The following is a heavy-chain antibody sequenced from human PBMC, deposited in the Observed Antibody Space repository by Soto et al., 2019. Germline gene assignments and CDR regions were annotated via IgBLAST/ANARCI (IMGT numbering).Heavy chain of an antibody. CDR3: ARMESFGSLNWFDP. CDR2: MDPGSGDT. D-gene: IGHD5-18*01. V-gene: IGHV1-8*02. CDR1: GYTFTNND. Sequence: ASVEVSCNXSGYTFTNNDVSWVRQATGQGLEWMGWMDPGSGDTGYAQKFQGRVTMTRDISIATAYMELNSLTSEDTAIYYCARMESFGSLNWFDPWGQGTLVTVSS. J-gene: IGHJ5*02.